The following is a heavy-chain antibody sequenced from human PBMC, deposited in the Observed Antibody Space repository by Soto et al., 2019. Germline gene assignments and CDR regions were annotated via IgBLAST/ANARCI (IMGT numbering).Heavy chain of an antibody. J-gene: IGHJ6*02. CDR2: TYYRSKWYN. Sequence: SQTLSLTCAISGDSVSSNSATWNWIRQSPSRGLEWLGRTYYRSKWYNDYAVSVKSRLTINPDTSKNQLSLQLDSVTPDDTAVYYCTRENGLSAQAHYYDGMDFWGQGTAVTVSS. CDR3: TRENGLSAQAHYYDGMDF. D-gene: IGHD2-8*01. CDR1: GDSVSSNSAT. V-gene: IGHV6-1*01.